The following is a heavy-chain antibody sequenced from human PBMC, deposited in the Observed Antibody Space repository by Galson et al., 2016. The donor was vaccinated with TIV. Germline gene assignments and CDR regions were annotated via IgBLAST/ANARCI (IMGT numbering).Heavy chain of an antibody. CDR1: GYTFTSYY. CDR2: INPSGGST. D-gene: IGHD6-19*01. CDR3: ARVLEVAGTDY. V-gene: IGHV1-46*01. J-gene: IGHJ4*02. Sequence: SVKVSCKASGYTFTSYYMHWVRQAPGQGLEWMGIINPSGGSTSYTQKFQGRVTMTRDTSTSTVYMELSSLRSEDTAVYYCARVLEVAGTDYWGQGTLVTVSS.